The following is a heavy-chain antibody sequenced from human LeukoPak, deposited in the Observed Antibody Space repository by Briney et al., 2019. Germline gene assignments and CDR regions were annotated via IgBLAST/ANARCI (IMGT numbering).Heavy chain of an antibody. J-gene: IGHJ6*02. CDR3: AKDISASNYYGMDV. V-gene: IGHV3-9*01. Sequence: PGRSLRLSCAASGFTFDDYAMHWVRQAPGKGLEWVSGISWNSGTIGYADSVKGRFTISRDNAKNSLYLQMNSLRAEDTALYYCAKDISASNYYGMDVWGQGTTVTVSS. D-gene: IGHD1-26*01. CDR2: ISWNSGTI. CDR1: GFTFDDYA.